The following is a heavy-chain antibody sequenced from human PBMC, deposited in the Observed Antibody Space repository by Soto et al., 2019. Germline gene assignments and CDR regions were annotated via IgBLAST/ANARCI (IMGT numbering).Heavy chain of an antibody. CDR2: ISSSSNTI. CDR1: GFTFSNYE. D-gene: IGHD6-13*01. Sequence: DVQLVESGGGLVQPGGSLRLSCAASGFTFSNYEMNWVRQAPGKGLEWVSYISSSSNTIYYADSVKGRFTISRDNAKNSLFLQMNRLRAEDTAVYYCARDLYSRTQAPSSYYGMDYWGQGTTVTVSS. CDR3: ARDLYSRTQAPSSYYGMDY. J-gene: IGHJ6*02. V-gene: IGHV3-48*03.